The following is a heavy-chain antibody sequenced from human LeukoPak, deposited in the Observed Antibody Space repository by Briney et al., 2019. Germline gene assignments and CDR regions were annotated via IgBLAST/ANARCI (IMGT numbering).Heavy chain of an antibody. CDR1: GFTFSTYN. V-gene: IGHV3-21*01. J-gene: IGHJ3*02. D-gene: IGHD3-16*01. Sequence: GGSLRLSCAASGFTFSTYNMNWVRQAPGKGLEWVSSISTSSNYIYYADSVRGRFTISRDNAKSSLYLQMNSLRAEDTDVYYCARDVGASAPDAFDIWGQGTMATVSS. CDR3: ARDVGASAPDAFDI. CDR2: ISTSSNYI.